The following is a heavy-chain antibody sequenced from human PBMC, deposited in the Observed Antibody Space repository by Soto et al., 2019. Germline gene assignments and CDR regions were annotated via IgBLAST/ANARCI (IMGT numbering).Heavy chain of an antibody. CDR3: AGAGGATHRADP. CDR1: GGSISSGDYY. Sequence: QVQLQESGPGLVKPSQTLSLTCTVSGGSISSGDYYWSWIRQPPGKGLEWIGYIYYSGSTYYNPSCKSRVTTAVDPSKHKFSLKLGSVPAADTAVYYWAGAGGATHRADPWGQGTLVTVSS. V-gene: IGHV4-30-4*01. J-gene: IGHJ5*02. D-gene: IGHD5-12*01. CDR2: IYYSGST.